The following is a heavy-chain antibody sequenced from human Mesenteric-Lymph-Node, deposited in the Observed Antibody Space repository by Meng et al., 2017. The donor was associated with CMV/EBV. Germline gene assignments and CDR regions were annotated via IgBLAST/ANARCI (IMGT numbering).Heavy chain of an antibody. CDR3: ASAYSSGWYYFDY. CDR2: IYPSDSDT. V-gene: IGHV5-51*01. D-gene: IGHD6-19*01. J-gene: IGHJ4*02. CDR1: GYSFINYW. Sequence: GESLKISCKGSGYSFINYWIGWVRQMPGKGLEWMGIIYPSDSDTRYSPSFQGQVTISADKSISTAYLQWSSLKASDTAMYYCASAYSSGWYYFDYWGQGSLVTVSS.